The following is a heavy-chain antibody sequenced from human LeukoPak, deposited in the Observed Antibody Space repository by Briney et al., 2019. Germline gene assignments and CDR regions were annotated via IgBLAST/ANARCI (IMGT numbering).Heavy chain of an antibody. Sequence: GGSLRLSCAASGFTFSSYEMHWVRQAPGKGLEWVSYISSSGSTIYYADSVKGRFTISRDNAKNSLYLQMNSLRAEDTAIYYCARALYVASWFDPWGQGTLVTVSS. CDR2: ISSSGSTI. J-gene: IGHJ5*02. D-gene: IGHD2-8*01. CDR1: GFTFSSYE. V-gene: IGHV3-48*03. CDR3: ARALYVASWFDP.